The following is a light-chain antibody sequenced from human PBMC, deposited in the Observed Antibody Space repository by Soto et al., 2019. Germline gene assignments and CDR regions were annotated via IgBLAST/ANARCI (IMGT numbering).Light chain of an antibody. J-gene: IGLJ3*02. Sequence: SYELTQAPSVSVAPGQTASITCGANKIGVRSVHWHQKKPGQAPVLVVYDDDARPSGIPGRFSGSNSGNTATLTITRVEAGDEADYYCQVWDDSRDQQVFGGGTKLTVL. V-gene: IGLV3-21*02. CDR3: QVWDDSRDQQV. CDR1: KIGVRS. CDR2: DDD.